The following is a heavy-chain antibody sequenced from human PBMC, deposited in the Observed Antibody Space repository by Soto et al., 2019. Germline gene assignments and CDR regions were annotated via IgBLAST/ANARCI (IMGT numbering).Heavy chain of an antibody. D-gene: IGHD5-12*01. CDR2: IYYSGST. Sequence: LSLTCTGSGDSIRSSSYYWVWVRQPPGEWLEYIGSIYYSGSTFYNPSLKSRVTLSVDTSRNQSSLKLSSMTGADTAVYYCARLPYWIVAPAPHFDLLGQGTLVPVS. V-gene: IGHV4-39*01. CDR1: GDSIRSSSYY. J-gene: IGHJ4*02. CDR3: ARLPYWIVAPAPHFDL.